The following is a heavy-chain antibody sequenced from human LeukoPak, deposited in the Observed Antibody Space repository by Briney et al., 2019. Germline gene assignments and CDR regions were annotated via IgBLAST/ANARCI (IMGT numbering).Heavy chain of an antibody. J-gene: IGHJ3*02. D-gene: IGHD3-22*01. V-gene: IGHV3-11*01. CDR2: ISSSGSTI. CDR3: ARDARAFYDSSGYDALDI. Sequence: GGSLRLSCAASGFTFSDYYMSWIRQAPGKGLEWVSYISSSGSTIYYADSVKGRFTISRDNAENSLYLQMNSLRAEDTAVYYCARDARAFYDSSGYDALDIWGQGTMVTVSS. CDR1: GFTFSDYY.